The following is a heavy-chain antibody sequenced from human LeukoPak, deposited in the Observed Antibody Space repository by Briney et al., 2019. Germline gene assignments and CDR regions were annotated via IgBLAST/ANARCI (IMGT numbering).Heavy chain of an antibody. Sequence: PGGSLRLSCAASGFTFSDYGMHWLRQAPGKGLEWVAVISWNGGEEHYGNSVRGRFTISRDNSKNMVYLQMNSLRAEDTAVYYCAKEQGYTGWLTTGHWGQGALVTVSS. J-gene: IGHJ4*02. CDR3: AKEQGYTGWLTTGH. CDR1: GFTFSDYG. V-gene: IGHV3-30*18. CDR2: ISWNGGEE. D-gene: IGHD6-19*01.